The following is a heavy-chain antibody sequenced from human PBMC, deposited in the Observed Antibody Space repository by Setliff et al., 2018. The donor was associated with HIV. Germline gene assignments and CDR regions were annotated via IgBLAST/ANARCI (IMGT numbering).Heavy chain of an antibody. CDR3: ARDDPLYYDSSGYYYVVAFDI. J-gene: IGHJ3*02. V-gene: IGHV1-18*01. CDR1: GYTFTSYG. Sequence: ASVKVSCKASGYTFTSYGISWVRQAPGQGLEWMGWISAYNGNTNYAQKLQCRVTMTTDTSTSTAYMELRSLRSDDTAVSYCARDDPLYYDSSGYYYVVAFDIWGQGTMVTVSS. CDR2: ISAYNGNT. D-gene: IGHD3-22*01.